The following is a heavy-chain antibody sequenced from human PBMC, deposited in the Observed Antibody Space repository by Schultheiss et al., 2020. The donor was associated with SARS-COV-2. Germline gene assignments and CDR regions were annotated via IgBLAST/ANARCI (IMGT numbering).Heavy chain of an antibody. CDR1: GFTFSSYG. Sequence: GGSLRLSCAASGFTFSSYGMNWVRQAPGKGLEWVSAISGSGGSTYYADSVKGRFTISRHNSKNTLYLQMNSLRAEDTAVYYCARRGYSYGYKSSYYYYMDVWGKGTTVTVSS. CDR3: ARRGYSYGYKSSYYYYMDV. CDR2: ISGSGGST. J-gene: IGHJ6*03. D-gene: IGHD5-18*01. V-gene: IGHV3-23*01.